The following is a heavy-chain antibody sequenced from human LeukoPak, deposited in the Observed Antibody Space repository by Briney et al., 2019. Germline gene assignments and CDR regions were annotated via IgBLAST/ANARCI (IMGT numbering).Heavy chain of an antibody. V-gene: IGHV4-59*08. CDR2: IHSSGST. CDR3: ARWYSSGWAFDY. D-gene: IGHD6-19*01. CDR1: GGTISSYY. Sequence: SETLSLTCTVSGGTISSYYWNWIRQPPGKGPEWIGYIHSSGSTKYNPSLKSRVTISVDTSKNQFSLKLSSVTAADTAVYYCARWYSSGWAFDYWGQGTLVTVSS. J-gene: IGHJ4*02.